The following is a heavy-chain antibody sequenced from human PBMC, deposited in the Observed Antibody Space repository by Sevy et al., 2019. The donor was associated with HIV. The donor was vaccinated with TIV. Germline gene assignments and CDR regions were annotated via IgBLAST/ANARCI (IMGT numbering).Heavy chain of an antibody. J-gene: IGHJ4*01. CDR3: ARESYFYDTTTFPENDY. CDR1: GFTFSSFG. D-gene: IGHD3-22*01. V-gene: IGHV3-48*01. CDR2: ISDSTNTR. Sequence: GSLRLSCAASGFTFSSFGMNWVRQAPGKGLEWISYISDSTNTRLYAASVTGRFSISRDNARNSLYLQMNSLRAEDTAVYYCARESYFYDTTTFPENDYWGRGTLVTVSS.